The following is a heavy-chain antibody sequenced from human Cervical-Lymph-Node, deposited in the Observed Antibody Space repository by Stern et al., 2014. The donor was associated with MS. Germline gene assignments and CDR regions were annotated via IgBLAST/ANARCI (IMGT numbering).Heavy chain of an antibody. D-gene: IGHD5-12*01. V-gene: IGHV1-18*01. CDR2: INGYSGST. Sequence: QVQLVQSGAEVKKPGASVKVSCKTSGYNFTDSDVPWVRRAPGQGLEWMGWINGYSGSTKYGQKFQGRVAMTTDTSLRTASLELRSLSASDTAVYDGARAGYDVSCLPDYWGQGTLVTVSS. CDR1: GYNFTDSD. J-gene: IGHJ4*02. CDR3: ARAGYDVSCLPDY.